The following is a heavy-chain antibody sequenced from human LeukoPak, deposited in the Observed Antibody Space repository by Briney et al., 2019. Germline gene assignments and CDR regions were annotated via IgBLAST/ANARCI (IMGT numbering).Heavy chain of an antibody. CDR2: IRSKAYGGTA. D-gene: IGHD3-9*01. J-gene: IGHJ4*02. CDR1: GFTFGDYS. CDR3: SREIRYFDRFQADY. V-gene: IGHV3-49*03. Sequence: GGSLRLSCSASGFTFGDYSMSWFRQATGEGRQWVGFIRSKAYGGTAEYAASVKARFTISRDDSESIAYLQMDSLKTEDTAVYYCSREIRYFDRFQADYWGQGTLLTVSS.